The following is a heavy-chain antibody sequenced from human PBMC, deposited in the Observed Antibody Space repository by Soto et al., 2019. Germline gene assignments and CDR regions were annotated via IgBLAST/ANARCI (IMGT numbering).Heavy chain of an antibody. J-gene: IGHJ6*02. CDR2: IWYDGSNK. Sequence: QVQLVESGGGVVQPGRSLRLSCAASGFTFSSYGMHWVRQAPGKGLEWVAVIWYDGSNKYYADSVKGRFTISRDNSKNTLDLQMNDLGAEDTAVYYCARGGGYGDGYGGDDYYSGMDVWGQGTTVTVSS. CDR3: ARGGGYGDGYGGDDYYSGMDV. D-gene: IGHD5-18*01. V-gene: IGHV3-33*01. CDR1: GFTFSSYG.